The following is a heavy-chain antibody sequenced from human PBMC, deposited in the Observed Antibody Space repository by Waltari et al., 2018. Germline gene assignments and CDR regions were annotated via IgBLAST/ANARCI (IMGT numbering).Heavy chain of an antibody. Sequence: ELQVVESGGGLIQPGASLRLSCAASGFTVSSTYMAWVRQAPGKGAGWVSVIVTSGSTYHADSVKGRFTISRDKSENTVHLQMKNLTAEDTALYYCARATNWVLEAFDLWGQGTMVTVSS. CDR1: GFTVSSTY. V-gene: IGHV3-53*01. D-gene: IGHD1-1*01. J-gene: IGHJ3*01. CDR3: ARATNWVLEAFDL. CDR2: IVTSGST.